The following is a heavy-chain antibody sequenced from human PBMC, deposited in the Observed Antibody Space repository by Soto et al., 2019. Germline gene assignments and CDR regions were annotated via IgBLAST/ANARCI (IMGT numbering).Heavy chain of an antibody. V-gene: IGHV2-5*01. CDR1: GFSLSTSGVA. CDR2: IYWNDNK. CDR3: THSNNYYYYCGMDV. Sequence: SGPTLVNPTQTLTLTCTFSGFSLSTSGVAVGWIRQSPGKALEWLALIYWNDNKYYSPSLKSRLTITKDTSKNQVVLTMTNMDAVETGTYFCTHSNNYYYYCGMDVWGPGTTVTLSS. J-gene: IGHJ6*02.